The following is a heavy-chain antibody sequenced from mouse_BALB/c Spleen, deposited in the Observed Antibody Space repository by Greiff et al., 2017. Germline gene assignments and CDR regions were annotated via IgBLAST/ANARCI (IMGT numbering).Heavy chain of an antibody. J-gene: IGHJ4*01. CDR1: GFTFSSYT. CDR3: TRDRDDHDAMDY. D-gene: IGHD3-1*01. V-gene: IGHV5-6-4*01. Sequence: DVKLVESGGGLVKPGGSLKLSCAASGFTFSSYTMSWVRQTPEKRLEWVATISSGGSYTYYPDSVKGRFTISRDNAKNTLYLQMSSLKSEDTAMYYCTRDRDDHDAMDYWGQGTSVTVSS. CDR2: ISSGGSYT.